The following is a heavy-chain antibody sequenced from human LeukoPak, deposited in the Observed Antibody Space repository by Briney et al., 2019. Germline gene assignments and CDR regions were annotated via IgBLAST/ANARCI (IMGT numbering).Heavy chain of an antibody. CDR2: FDPEDGET. CDR1: GYTLTELS. D-gene: IGHD3-22*01. CDR3: ATAQYYYDSSGYYYFDY. Sequence: GASVKVSCKVSGYTLTELSMHWVRQAPGKGLEWMGGFDPEDGETIYAQKFQGRATMTEDTSTDTAYMELSSLRSEDTAVYYCATAQYYYDSSGYYYFDYWGQGTLVTVSS. V-gene: IGHV1-24*01. J-gene: IGHJ4*02.